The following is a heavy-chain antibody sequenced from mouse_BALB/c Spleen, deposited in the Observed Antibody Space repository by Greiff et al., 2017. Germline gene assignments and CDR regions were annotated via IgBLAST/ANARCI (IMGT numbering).Heavy chain of an antibody. CDR3: TRGCYYGNFDY. Sequence: QVHLQQPRAELVRPGASVKLSCKASGYPFTSYRLNWVKQRPGQGLEWIGNIYPSDSYTNYNQKFKNNATLTVDKSSSTVYMQLSSPTSEYSAVYYCTRGCYYGNFDYGGRGSTHTVSS. D-gene: IGHD2-1*01. CDR1: GYPFTSYR. CDR2: IYPSDSYT. J-gene: IGHJ2*01. V-gene: IGHV1-69*02.